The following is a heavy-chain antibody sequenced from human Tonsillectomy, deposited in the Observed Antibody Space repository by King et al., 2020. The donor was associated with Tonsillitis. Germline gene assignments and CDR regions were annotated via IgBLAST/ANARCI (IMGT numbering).Heavy chain of an antibody. CDR2: ISGGGGSI. Sequence: VQLVESGGGLVQPGGSLRLSCAASGFTFNNYAMSWVRQAPGKGLEWVSGISGGGGSIYYADPVKGRFTISRDNSKNTVYLQMNSLRAEDTAVYYCAKEFGNSNLYYFDNWGQGTLVTVSS. J-gene: IGHJ4*02. CDR1: GFTFNNYA. CDR3: AKEFGNSNLYYFDN. V-gene: IGHV3-23*04. D-gene: IGHD6-13*01.